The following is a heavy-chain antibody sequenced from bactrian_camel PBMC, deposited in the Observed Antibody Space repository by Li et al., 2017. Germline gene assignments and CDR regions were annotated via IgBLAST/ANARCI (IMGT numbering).Heavy chain of an antibody. CDR2: AYSDNSGT. Sequence: HVQLVESGGGLVQPGGSLTLSCAASGFTYGTYHMSWVRQALGKGPEWVSTAYSDNSGTYYAASVKGRFTTSRHSANNTLTLEMNSLQPDDTGVYYCAAGTGPRSWEFCSISSWKSDHEYQYWGQGTQVTVS. D-gene: IGHD7*01. J-gene: IGHJ4*01. CDR1: GFTYGTYH. CDR3: AAGTGPRSWEFCSISSWKSDHEYQY. V-gene: IGHV3-2*01.